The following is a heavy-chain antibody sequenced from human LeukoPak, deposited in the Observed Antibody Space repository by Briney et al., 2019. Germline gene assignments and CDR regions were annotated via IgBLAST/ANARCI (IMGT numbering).Heavy chain of an antibody. D-gene: IGHD3-16*01. J-gene: IGHJ3*02. Sequence: SETLSLTCTVSGGSISSSSCYWGWIRQPPGKGLEWIGSIYYSGSTYYNPSLKSRVTISVDTSKNQFSLKLSSVTAADTAVYYCARGANDDWETTARDAFDIWGQGTMVTVSS. CDR1: GGSISSSSCY. CDR3: ARGANDDWETTARDAFDI. V-gene: IGHV4-39*07. CDR2: IYYSGST.